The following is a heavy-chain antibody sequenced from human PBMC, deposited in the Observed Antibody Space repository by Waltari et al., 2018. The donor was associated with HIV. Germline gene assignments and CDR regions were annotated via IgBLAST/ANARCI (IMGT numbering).Heavy chain of an antibody. CDR3: AILSSSGYYRD. V-gene: IGHV3-48*02. Sequence: EVQLVESGGGLVQPGGSLKLSGAASRCSIRDFDMNWVRQAPGRGLEWVSYISRTSNAMYYADSVKGRFAISRDNAKNSLYLLMNSLRHDDSAVYYCAILSSSGYYRDWGQGTRVTVSS. D-gene: IGHD5-12*01. CDR1: RCSIRDFD. J-gene: IGHJ4*02. CDR2: ISRTSNAM.